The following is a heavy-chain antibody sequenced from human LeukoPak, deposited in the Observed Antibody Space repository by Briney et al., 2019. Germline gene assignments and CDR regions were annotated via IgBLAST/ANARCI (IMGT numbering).Heavy chain of an antibody. CDR3: ARACSSTSCYPTAFDI. Sequence: PSQTLSLTCTVSGGSISSGSYYWSWIRQPAGKGLEWIGRIYTSGSTNYNPSLKSRVTISVDTSKNQFSLKLSSVTAADTAVYYCARACSSTSCYPTAFDIWGQGTMVTVSS. D-gene: IGHD2-2*01. J-gene: IGHJ3*02. CDR1: GGSISSGSYY. CDR2: IYTSGST. V-gene: IGHV4-61*02.